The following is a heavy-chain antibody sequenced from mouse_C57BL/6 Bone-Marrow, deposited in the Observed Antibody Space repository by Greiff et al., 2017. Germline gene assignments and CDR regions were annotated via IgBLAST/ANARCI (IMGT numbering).Heavy chain of an antibody. Sequence: QVPLKVSGPGILQSSQTLSLTCSFSGFSLSTSGMGVSWIRQPSGKGLEWLAHISWDDDKRYNPSLPSRPPISTDTSSTQVFLKITSVDTAESATYDCARRAEGYDGTRYFDVWGTGTTVTVSS. CDR2: ISWDDDK. J-gene: IGHJ1*03. CDR3: ARRAEGYDGTRYFDV. V-gene: IGHV8-12*01. CDR1: GFSLSTSGMG. D-gene: IGHD2-1*01.